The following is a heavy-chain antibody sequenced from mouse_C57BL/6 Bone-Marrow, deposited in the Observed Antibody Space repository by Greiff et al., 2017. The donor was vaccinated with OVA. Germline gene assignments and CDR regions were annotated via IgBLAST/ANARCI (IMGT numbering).Heavy chain of an antibody. V-gene: IGHV1-81*01. J-gene: IGHJ3*01. CDR3: ARRDDGYYLAWFAY. D-gene: IGHD2-3*01. CDR2: IYPRSGNT. Sequence: VKLVESGAELARPGASVKLSCKASGYTFTSYGISWVKQRTGQGLEWIGEIYPRSGNTYYNEKFKGKATLTADKSSSTAYMELRSLTSEDSAVYFCARRDDGYYLAWFAYWGQGTLVTVSA. CDR1: GYTFTSYG.